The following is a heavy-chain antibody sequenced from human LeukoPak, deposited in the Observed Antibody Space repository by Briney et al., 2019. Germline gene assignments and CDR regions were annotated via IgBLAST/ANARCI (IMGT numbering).Heavy chain of an antibody. J-gene: IGHJ5*02. CDR1: GGTFSSYA. CDR2: TIPIFGTA. CDR3: ARGCSSTSCQNWFDP. V-gene: IGHV1-69*13. Sequence: GASVKVSCKASGGTFSSYAISWVRQAPGQGLEWMGGTIPIFGTANYAQKFQGRVTITADESTSTAYMELSSLRSEDTAVYYCARGCSSTSCQNWFDPWGQGTLVTVSS. D-gene: IGHD2-2*01.